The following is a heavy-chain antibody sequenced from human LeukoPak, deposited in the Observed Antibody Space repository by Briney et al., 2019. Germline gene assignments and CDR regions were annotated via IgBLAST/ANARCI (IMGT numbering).Heavy chain of an antibody. V-gene: IGHV3-53*01. Sequence: GGSLRLSCAVSGFTVSGNYMSWVRQAPGKGLEWVSLIYSGGTTYYADSVKGRFTISRDNSKNTLYLQMNSLRAEGTAVYYCARGDYGDSPFDYWGQGTLVTVSS. CDR2: IYSGGTT. CDR3: ARGDYGDSPFDY. CDR1: GFTVSGNY. J-gene: IGHJ4*02. D-gene: IGHD4-17*01.